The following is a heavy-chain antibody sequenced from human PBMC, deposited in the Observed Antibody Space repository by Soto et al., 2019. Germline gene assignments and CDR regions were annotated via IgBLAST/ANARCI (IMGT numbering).Heavy chain of an antibody. CDR2: ISYDGSTK. V-gene: IGHV3-30*18. Sequence: QVQLVESGGGVVQPGRSLRLSCAASGFTFSSYGMHWVRQAPGKGLEWVAVISYDGSTKYYADSVKGRFTISRDNSKNPLCLQMNSLRAEYTAVYYCAKEGQYYDILTGYRSYYGMDVWGQGTTVTVSS. J-gene: IGHJ6*02. D-gene: IGHD3-9*01. CDR1: GFTFSSYG. CDR3: AKEGQYYDILTGYRSYYGMDV.